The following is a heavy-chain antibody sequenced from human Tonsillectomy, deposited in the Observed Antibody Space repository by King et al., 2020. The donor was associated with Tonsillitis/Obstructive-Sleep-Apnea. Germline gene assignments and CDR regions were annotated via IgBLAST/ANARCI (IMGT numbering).Heavy chain of an antibody. CDR3: ARDRSSSWSFDY. Sequence: QLVQSGGGVVQPGRSLRLSCAASGFIFSSFGMHWVRQAPGKGLEWVAVISYDGSKKYYADSVKGRFTISRDSSKNTLYLQMNSLRAEDTAVYYCARDRSSSWSFDYWGQGTLVTVSS. CDR2: ISYDGSKK. D-gene: IGHD6-13*01. J-gene: IGHJ4*02. CDR1: GFIFSSFG. V-gene: IGHV3-30*03.